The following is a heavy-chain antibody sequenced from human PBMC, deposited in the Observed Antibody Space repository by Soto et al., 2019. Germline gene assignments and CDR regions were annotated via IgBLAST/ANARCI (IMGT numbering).Heavy chain of an antibody. CDR2: INPSGGST. D-gene: IGHD4-17*01. CDR1: GYTFTSYY. J-gene: IGHJ4*02. V-gene: IGHV1-46*01. CDR3: ARGPGAYGDFVQPLDLDY. Sequence: ASVEVSCKASGYTFTSYYIHWVRQAPGQGLEWMGIINPSGGSTSYAQKFQGRVTMTRDTSTSTVYMELSSLRSEDTAVYYCARGPGAYGDFVQPLDLDYWGQGTLVTVSS.